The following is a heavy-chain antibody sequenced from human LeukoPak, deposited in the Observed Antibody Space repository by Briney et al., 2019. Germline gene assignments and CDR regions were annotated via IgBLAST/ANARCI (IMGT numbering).Heavy chain of an antibody. CDR2: IGGTGTVT. Sequence: GGSLRLSCAASGFTFSSFAMSWVRQAPGKGLEWVSSIGGTGTVTYYGDSVKGRFTISRDNSKKTEHLEMSGLRADDTAVYYCAKDLYGDGGYCFEYWGQRTLVTVSS. D-gene: IGHD2-21*01. CDR3: AKDLYGDGGYCFEY. J-gene: IGHJ4*02. V-gene: IGHV3-23*01. CDR1: GFTFSSFA.